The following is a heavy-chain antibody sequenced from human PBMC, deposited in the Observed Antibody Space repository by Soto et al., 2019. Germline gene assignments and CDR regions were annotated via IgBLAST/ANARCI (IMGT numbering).Heavy chain of an antibody. D-gene: IGHD3-22*01. CDR1: GFSLSTSGVG. V-gene: IGHV2-5*02. J-gene: IGHJ4*02. Sequence: SGPTLVKPTQTLTLTCTFSGFSLSTSGVGVGWIRQPPGKALEWLALIYWDDDKRYSPSLKSRLTITKDTSKNQVVLTMTNMDPVDTATYYCAHRGPLGTGYYDSSGYYFDYWGQGTLVTVSS. CDR3: AHRGPLGTGYYDSSGYYFDY. CDR2: IYWDDDK.